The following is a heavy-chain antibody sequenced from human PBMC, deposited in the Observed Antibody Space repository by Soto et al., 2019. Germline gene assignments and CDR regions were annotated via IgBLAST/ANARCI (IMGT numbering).Heavy chain of an antibody. CDR1: GFSLSTSGVG. CDR3: AHETLSGVAGTGLDY. D-gene: IGHD6-19*01. J-gene: IGHJ4*02. CDR2: IYWDDDK. V-gene: IGHV2-5*02. Sequence: QITLKESGPTLVKPTQTLTLTCTFSGFSLSTSGVGVGWIRQPPGKALEWLALIYWDDDKRYSPSLKSRLTIPKDTSKSQLVLKRPNMDPLYTATYYCAHETLSGVAGTGLDYWGQGTLVTVSS.